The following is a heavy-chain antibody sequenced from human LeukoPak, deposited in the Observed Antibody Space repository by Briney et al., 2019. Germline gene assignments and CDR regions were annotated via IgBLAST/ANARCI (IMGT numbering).Heavy chain of an antibody. CDR2: IYDSGST. V-gene: IGHV4-59*01. D-gene: IGHD3-10*01. Sequence: SETLSLTCTVSGGSISSYYWSWIRQPPGKGLEWIGYIYDSGSTNYNPSLKSRVTISVDTSKNQFSLKVSSVTAADTAVYYCARGRTVRGAIKFYYYMDVWGKGTAVTVSS. J-gene: IGHJ6*03. CDR3: ARGRTVRGAIKFYYYMDV. CDR1: GGSISSYY.